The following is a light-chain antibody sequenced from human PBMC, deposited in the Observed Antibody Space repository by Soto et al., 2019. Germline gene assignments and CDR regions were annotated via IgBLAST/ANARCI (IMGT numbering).Light chain of an antibody. V-gene: IGLV1-51*01. CDR2: DNN. J-gene: IGLJ3*02. CDR1: SSNIGNNY. CDR3: GTWDSRLSALV. Sequence: QSVLTQPPSVSAAPGQKVTISCSGSSSNIGNNYVSWYQQLPGTAPKLLIYDNNKGPSGILDRFSGSKSGTSATLGITGLQTGDEADYYCGTWDSRLSALVFGGGTKLTVL.